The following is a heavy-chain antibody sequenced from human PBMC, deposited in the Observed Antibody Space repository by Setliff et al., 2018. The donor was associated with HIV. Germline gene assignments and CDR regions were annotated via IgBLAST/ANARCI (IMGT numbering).Heavy chain of an antibody. J-gene: IGHJ4*02. V-gene: IGHV1-69-2*01. CDR2: VDPEDGET. CDR3: ATSLPWRIGDPFDY. D-gene: IGHD2-21*02. CDR1: GYTFSDYY. Sequence: ASVKVSCKASGYTFSDYYMRWVQQAPGKGLEWMGRVDPEDGETKYAEKFQGRVTITADTSTDTTYMEVNSLRSEDTAVYYCATSLPWRIGDPFDYWGQGTLVTVSS.